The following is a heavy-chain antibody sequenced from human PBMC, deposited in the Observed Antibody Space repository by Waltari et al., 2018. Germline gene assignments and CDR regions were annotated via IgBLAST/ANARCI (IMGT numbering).Heavy chain of an antibody. Sequence: QVQLQESGPGLVKPSETLSLTCTVSGGSISSYYWSWIRQPPGKGLEWIGYIYYSGSTNYNPSLKSRVTISVDTSKNQFSLKLSSVTAADTAVYYCARVERAAAGYPYYFDYWGQGTLVTVSS. CDR1: GGSISSYY. CDR2: IYYSGST. J-gene: IGHJ4*02. D-gene: IGHD6-13*01. V-gene: IGHV4-59*01. CDR3: ARVERAAAGYPYYFDY.